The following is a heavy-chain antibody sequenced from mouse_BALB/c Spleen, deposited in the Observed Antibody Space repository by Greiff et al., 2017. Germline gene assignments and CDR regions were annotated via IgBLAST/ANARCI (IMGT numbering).Heavy chain of an antibody. D-gene: IGHD2-1*01. Sequence: DVKVEESGPGLVKPSQSLSLTCSVTGYSITSGYYWTWIRQFPGNKLEWMGYISYDGSNNYNPSLKNRISITRDTSKNQFFLKLNSVTTEDTATYYCARVGGNYLFADWGQGTLVTVCA. CDR2: ISYDGSN. CDR1: GYSITSGYY. V-gene: IGHV3-6*02. CDR3: ARVGGNYLFAD. J-gene: IGHJ3*01.